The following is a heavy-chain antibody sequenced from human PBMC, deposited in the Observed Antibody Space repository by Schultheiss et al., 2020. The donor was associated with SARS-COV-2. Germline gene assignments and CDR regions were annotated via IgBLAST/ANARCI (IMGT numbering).Heavy chain of an antibody. CDR2: IKSKTDGGTT. CDR3: ATDQEAWFDP. V-gene: IGHV3-15*07. CDR1: GFTFSSYA. Sequence: GGSLRLSCAASGFTFSSYAMHWVRQAPGKGLEWVGRIKSKTDGGTTDYAAPVKGRFTISRDDSKNTLYLQMNSLKTEDTAVYYCATDQEAWFDPWGQGTLVTVSS. J-gene: IGHJ5*02.